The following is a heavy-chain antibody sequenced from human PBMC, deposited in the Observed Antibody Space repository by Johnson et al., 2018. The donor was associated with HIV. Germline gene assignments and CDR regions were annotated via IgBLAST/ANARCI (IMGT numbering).Heavy chain of an antibody. CDR3: ARPYILLQLVSAFDI. CDR1: GFTFNNYA. J-gene: IGHJ3*02. CDR2: ISYDGSYE. Sequence: QVQLVESGGGVVQPGWSVRLSCAASGFTFNNYAMHWVHQAPGKGLEWVAVISYDGSYEYYADSVKGRFTISRDNFKNTLYLQMNSLRDEDTAVYCCARPYILLQLVSAFDIWGQGTMVTVSS. D-gene: IGHD6-6*01. V-gene: IGHV3-30*04.